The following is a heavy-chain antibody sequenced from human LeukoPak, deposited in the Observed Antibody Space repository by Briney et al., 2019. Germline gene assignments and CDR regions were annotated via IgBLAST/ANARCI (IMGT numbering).Heavy chain of an antibody. J-gene: IGHJ1*01. Sequence: PGGSLRLSCAASGFTFDDYGMSWVRQVPGKGLEWVSGIKWDGGSTGYADSVKGRFTISRDNAKNSLYLQMNSLRAEDTAIYYCARDLGPSSGWDFDEFFQHWGQGTLVTVSS. CDR1: GFTFDDYG. CDR2: IKWDGGST. CDR3: ARDLGPSSGWDFDEFFQH. D-gene: IGHD6-19*01. V-gene: IGHV3-20*04.